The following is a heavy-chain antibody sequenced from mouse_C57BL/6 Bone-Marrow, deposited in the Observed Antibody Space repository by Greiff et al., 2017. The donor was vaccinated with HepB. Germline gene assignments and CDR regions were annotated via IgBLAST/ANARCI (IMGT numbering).Heavy chain of an antibody. D-gene: IGHD5-5*01. Sequence: VESGGGLVQPGGSLSLSCAASGFTFTDYYMSWVRQPPGKALEWLGFIRNKANGYTTEYSASVKGRFTISRDNSQSILYLQMNALRAEDSATYYCARYEGLPWYFDVWGTGTTVTVSS. V-gene: IGHV7-3*01. CDR3: ARYEGLPWYFDV. CDR2: IRNKANGYTT. J-gene: IGHJ1*03. CDR1: GFTFTDYY.